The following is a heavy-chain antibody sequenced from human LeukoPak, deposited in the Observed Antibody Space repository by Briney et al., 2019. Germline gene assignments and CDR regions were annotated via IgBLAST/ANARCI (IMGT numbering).Heavy chain of an antibody. Sequence: SETLSLTCAVYVGSFSVYYWSWIRQPPGKGLEWIGEINHSGSTNYNPSLKSRVTISVDTSKNQFSLKLTSVTAADTAVYYCARVHYHYDSSGPEWWFDPWGQGTLVTVSP. J-gene: IGHJ5*02. CDR2: INHSGST. CDR1: VGSFSVYY. CDR3: ARVHYHYDSSGPEWWFDP. D-gene: IGHD3-22*01. V-gene: IGHV4-34*01.